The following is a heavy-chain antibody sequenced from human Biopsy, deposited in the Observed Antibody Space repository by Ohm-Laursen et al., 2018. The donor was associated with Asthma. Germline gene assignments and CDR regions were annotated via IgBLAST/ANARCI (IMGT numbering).Heavy chain of an antibody. V-gene: IGHV3-30*03. D-gene: IGHD2-8*01. CDR3: ARERAGVLGSYNGMDV. J-gene: IGHJ6*02. CDR1: GFTFSNYG. Sequence: LSLTCAAPGFTFSNYGMHWVRQVAGKGLDWVAVVTYDGISQYYAESVKGRFTISRDNSRNTLNLQMNSVRPDDTAVYFCARERAGVLGSYNGMDVWGPGTTVSVSS. CDR2: VTYDGISQ.